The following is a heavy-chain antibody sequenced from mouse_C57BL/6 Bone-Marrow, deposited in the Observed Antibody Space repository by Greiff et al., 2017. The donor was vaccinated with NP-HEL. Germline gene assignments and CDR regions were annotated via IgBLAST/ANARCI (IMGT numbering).Heavy chain of an antibody. J-gene: IGHJ2*01. CDR1: GFTFSSYD. Sequence: EVQVVESGGGLVKPGGSLKLSCAASGFTFSSYDMSWVRQTPGKRLEWVATISDGGSYTYYPDNVKGRFTITIDHAKNNLYMQMSHLKSEDTAMDYCARESYDYFDYWGQGTTLTVSS. V-gene: IGHV5-4*01. CDR3: ARESYDYFDY. D-gene: IGHD2-3*01. CDR2: ISDGGSYT.